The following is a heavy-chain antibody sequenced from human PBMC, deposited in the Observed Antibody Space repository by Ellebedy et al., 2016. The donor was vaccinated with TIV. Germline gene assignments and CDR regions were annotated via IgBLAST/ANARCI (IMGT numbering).Heavy chain of an antibody. D-gene: IGHD2-21*01. CDR3: VRGPGRGYSFEE. CDR2: IYYSGST. J-gene: IGHJ1*01. V-gene: IGHV4-30-4*01. CDR1: GGSISSGDYY. Sequence: SETLSLTCTVSGGSISSGDYYWSWIRQPPGKGLEWIGYIYYSGSTYYNPSLKSRVTISVDTSNSQLSLKLSSVTAADTAMYYCVRGPGRGYSFEEWGQGTLVTVSS.